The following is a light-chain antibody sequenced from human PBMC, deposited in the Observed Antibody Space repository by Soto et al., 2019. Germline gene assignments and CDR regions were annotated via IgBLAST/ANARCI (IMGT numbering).Light chain of an antibody. Sequence: DIQMTQSPSTLSASVGDRVTSACRASQYISSWLAWYQQKPGKAPKLLIYKASSLESGVPSRFSGSGSGTEFTLTISSLQPDDFATYYCQQYNSQRTFGQGTKVEIK. CDR3: QQYNSQRT. CDR2: KAS. J-gene: IGKJ1*01. V-gene: IGKV1-5*03. CDR1: QYISSW.